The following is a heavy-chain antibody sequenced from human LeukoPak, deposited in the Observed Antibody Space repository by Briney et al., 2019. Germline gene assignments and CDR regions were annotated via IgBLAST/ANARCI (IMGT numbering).Heavy chain of an antibody. D-gene: IGHD3-10*01. CDR1: GGSFSGYY. CDR3: ARFIRGYYGSGSSARGWFDP. CDR2: INHSGST. Sequence: PSETLSLTCAAYGGSFSGYYWSWIRQPPGKGLEWIGEINHSGSTNYNPSLKSRVTISVDTSKNQFSLKLSSVTAADTAVYYCARFIRGYYGSGSSARGWFDPWGQGTLVTVSS. J-gene: IGHJ5*02. V-gene: IGHV4-34*01.